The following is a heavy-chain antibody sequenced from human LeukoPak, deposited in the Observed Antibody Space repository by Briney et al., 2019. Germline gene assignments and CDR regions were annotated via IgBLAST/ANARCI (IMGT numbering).Heavy chain of an antibody. D-gene: IGHD6-19*01. CDR1: GGSISSSSYY. V-gene: IGHV4-39*07. CDR2: IYYSGST. CDR3: ARAAWAVAAYYFDY. J-gene: IGHJ4*02. Sequence: PSETLSLTCTVSGGSISSSSYYWGWIRQPPGKGLEWIGSIYYSGSTYYNPSLKSRVTISVDTSKNQFSLKLSSVTAADTAVYYCARAAWAVAAYYFDYWGQGTLVTVSS.